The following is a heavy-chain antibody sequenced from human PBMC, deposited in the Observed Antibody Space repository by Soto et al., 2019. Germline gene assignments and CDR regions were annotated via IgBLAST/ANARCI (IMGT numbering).Heavy chain of an antibody. CDR3: ASLIGHTLDY. CDR1: GGSISSSNW. J-gene: IGHJ4*02. D-gene: IGHD3-10*01. CDR2: IYHSGST. Sequence: QVQLQESGPGLVKPSGTLSLTCAVSGGSISSSNWWSWVRQPPGKGLEWIGEIYHSGSTNYNPSLKRRVTIAVDKSKNQFSLKLRPVTAADTAVYYWASLIGHTLDYWGQGTLVTVSS. V-gene: IGHV4-4*02.